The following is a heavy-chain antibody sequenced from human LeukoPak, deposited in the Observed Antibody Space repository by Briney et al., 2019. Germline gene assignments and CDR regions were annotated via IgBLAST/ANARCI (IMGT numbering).Heavy chain of an antibody. Sequence: PSETLSLTCTVSGGSINSGGYYWSWIRQPPGKGLEWIGYIYHSGSTYYSPSLKSRVTISVDTSKNQFSLKLSSVTAADTAVYYCASFWRYDSSGYYSPDAFDIWGQGTMVTVSS. CDR2: IYHSGST. J-gene: IGHJ3*02. V-gene: IGHV4-30-2*01. D-gene: IGHD3-22*01. CDR3: ASFWRYDSSGYYSPDAFDI. CDR1: GGSINSGGYY.